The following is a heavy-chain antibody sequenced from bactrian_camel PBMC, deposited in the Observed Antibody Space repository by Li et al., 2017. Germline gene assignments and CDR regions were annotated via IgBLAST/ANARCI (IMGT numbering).Heavy chain of an antibody. CDR2: LASDGSS. V-gene: IGHV3S53*01. Sequence: HVQLVESGGGSVPAGGSLNLSCAASGARYSRYYCMGWFRQAPEKERERVASLASDGSSIYANSLKGRFSISKDNARNWLDLQMDSLEPGDTARYYCAADRRRHGPPSLRPGDYSVWGQGTQVTVS. CDR1: GARYSRYYC. CDR3: AADRRRHGPPSLRPGDYSV. J-gene: IGHJ4*01. D-gene: IGHD2*01.